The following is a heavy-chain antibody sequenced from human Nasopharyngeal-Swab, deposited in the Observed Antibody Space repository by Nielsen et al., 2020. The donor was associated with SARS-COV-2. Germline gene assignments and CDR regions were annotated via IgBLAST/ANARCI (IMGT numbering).Heavy chain of an antibody. V-gene: IGHV5-10-1*01. J-gene: IGHJ4*02. Sequence: GESLKISCKGSGYSFTSYWISWVRQMPGKGLEWMGRIDPSDSYTNYSPSFQGHVTISADKSISTAYLQWSSLKASDAAMYYCARQDYGAKAHWGQGTLVTVSS. CDR1: GYSFTSYW. CDR2: IDPSDSYT. CDR3: ARQDYGAKAH. D-gene: IGHD4-17*01.